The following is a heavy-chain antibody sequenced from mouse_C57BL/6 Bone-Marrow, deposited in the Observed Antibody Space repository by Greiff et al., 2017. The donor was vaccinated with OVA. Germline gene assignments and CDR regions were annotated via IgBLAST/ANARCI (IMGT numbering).Heavy chain of an antibody. J-gene: IGHJ2*01. CDR1: GYTFTSYW. CDR2: INPSSGYT. Sequence: QVQLQQSGADLAKPGASVKLSCKASGYTFTSYWMHWVKQRPGQGLEWIGYINPSSGYTKYNQKFKDKATLTADKSSSTAYMQLSRLTYEDSAVYYCASLWYRFDYWGQGTTLTVSS. D-gene: IGHD2-1*01. V-gene: IGHV1-7*01. CDR3: ASLWYRFDY.